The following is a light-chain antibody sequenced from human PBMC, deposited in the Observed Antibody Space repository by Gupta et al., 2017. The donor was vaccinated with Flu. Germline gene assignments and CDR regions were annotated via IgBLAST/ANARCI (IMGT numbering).Light chain of an antibody. CDR1: RGHSSYA. CDR3: QTWGTGPWV. V-gene: IGLV4-69*01. Sequence: RGHSSYAIAWHQQQPEKGPRYLMKLNSDGSHSKGDGIPDRFSGSSSGAERYLTISSLQSEDEADYYCQTWGTGPWVFGGGTKLTVL. J-gene: IGLJ3*02. CDR2: LNSDGSH.